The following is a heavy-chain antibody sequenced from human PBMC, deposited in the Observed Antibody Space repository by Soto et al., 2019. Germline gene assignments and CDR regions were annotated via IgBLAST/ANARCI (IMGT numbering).Heavy chain of an antibody. V-gene: IGHV1-69*13. CDR3: ARAGRNERSPYSGGRYYFDS. Sequence: ASVKVSCKASGGTFSCYAISWVRQAPGQGLEWMGGIIPIFGTANYAQKFQGRVTITADESTSTAYMELSSLSAADTAVYYCARAGRNERSPYSGGRYYFDSWGQGTLVTVSS. CDR2: IIPIFGTA. CDR1: GGTFSCYA. D-gene: IGHD6-25*01. J-gene: IGHJ4*02.